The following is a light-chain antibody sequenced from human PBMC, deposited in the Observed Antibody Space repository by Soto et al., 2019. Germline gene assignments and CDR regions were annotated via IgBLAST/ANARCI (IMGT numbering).Light chain of an antibody. Sequence: QSALTQPRSVSGSPGQSVTISCTGTSGDVGVYNYVSWYQQYPGKAPKLMIYDVSKRPSGVPDRFSGSRSGNTASLTISGLQAEDEADYYCCSYAGRYTYVFXGGTKVTVL. CDR1: SGDVGVYNY. V-gene: IGLV2-11*01. J-gene: IGLJ1*01. CDR2: DVS. CDR3: CSYAGRYTYV.